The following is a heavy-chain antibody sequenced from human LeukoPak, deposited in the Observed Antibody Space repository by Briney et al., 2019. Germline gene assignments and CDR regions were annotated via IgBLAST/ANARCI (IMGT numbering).Heavy chain of an antibody. J-gene: IGHJ5*02. D-gene: IGHD3-22*01. V-gene: IGHV1-46*01. CDR1: GYTFTSYY. CDR2: INPSGGST. CDR3: ATDKHYYDSSGYSNWFDP. Sequence: ASVKVSCKASGYTFTSYYMHWVRQAPGQGLEWMGIINPSGGSTSYAQKFQGRVTMTEDTSTDTAYMELSSLRSEDTAVYYCATDKHYYDSSGYSNWFDPWGQGTLVTVSS.